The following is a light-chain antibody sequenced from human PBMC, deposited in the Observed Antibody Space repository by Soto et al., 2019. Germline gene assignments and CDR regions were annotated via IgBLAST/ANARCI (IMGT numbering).Light chain of an antibody. V-gene: IGKV1-33*01. CDR3: QQYESLPLT. J-gene: IGKJ5*01. Sequence: DIQMTQSPSSLSASVGDRVTITCQASQDINKNIIWDQPKPGKAPKLLIYDASDLETGVPSRFSGSGSGTGFTFTISSLQPEDFATYYCQQYESLPLTFGQGTRLEI. CDR2: DAS. CDR1: QDINKN.